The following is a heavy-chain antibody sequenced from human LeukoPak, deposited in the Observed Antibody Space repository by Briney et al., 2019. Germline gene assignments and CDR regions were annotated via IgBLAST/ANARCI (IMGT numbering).Heavy chain of an antibody. CDR1: GYTFTGYY. D-gene: IGHD1-7*01. CDR2: INPNSGVT. V-gene: IGHV1-2*02. CDR3: AREALTATTGFDY. J-gene: IGHJ4*02. Sequence: ASVKVSCKASGYTFTGYYMHWVRQAPGQGLEWMGWINPNSGVTNYAQNFQGRVTMTRDTSISTAYMELSRLRSDDTAVYYCAREALTATTGFDYWGQGTLVTVSS.